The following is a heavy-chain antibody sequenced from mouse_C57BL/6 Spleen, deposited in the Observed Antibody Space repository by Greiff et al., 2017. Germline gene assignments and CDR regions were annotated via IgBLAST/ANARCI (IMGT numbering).Heavy chain of an antibody. D-gene: IGHD2-5*01. CDR3: ARGDSNYHYAMDY. CDR2: IDPSDSYS. J-gene: IGHJ4*01. Sequence: QVQLQQPGAELVMPGASVKLSCKASGYTFTSYWMHWVKQRPGQGLEWIGEIDPSDSYSNYNQKFKGTSTLTVDKSSSTAYMQLSSLTSEYSAVYYCARGDSNYHYAMDYWGQGTSVTVSS. CDR1: GYTFTSYW. V-gene: IGHV1-69*01.